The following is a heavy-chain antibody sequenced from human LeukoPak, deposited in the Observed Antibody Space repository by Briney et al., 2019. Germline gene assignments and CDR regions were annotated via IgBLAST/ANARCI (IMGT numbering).Heavy chain of an antibody. CDR1: GFTFSGYA. Sequence: GGSLRLPCAASGFTFSGYAMSWVRQAPGKGLEWVSGLSGSGGSTFYADSVKGRFTISRENSKNTLYLQMISLRADDTAVYYCAKGYDFWSGGIDYWGQGTLVTVSP. V-gene: IGHV3-23*01. CDR2: LSGSGGST. D-gene: IGHD3-3*01. J-gene: IGHJ4*02. CDR3: AKGYDFWSGGIDY.